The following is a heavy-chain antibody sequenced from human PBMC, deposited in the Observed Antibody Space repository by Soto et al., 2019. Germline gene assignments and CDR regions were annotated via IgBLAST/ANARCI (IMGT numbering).Heavy chain of an antibody. Sequence: QITLKESGPSLVNPTQTLTLTCTFSGFSLSTSGVGVGWIRQPPGKALEWLALIYWDDDKRYSTSLKSRHTITQDTSKIQVVLTMTNMHPVDTATYYCAHRPAAMSPNWVDPWGQGTLVTVSS. CDR2: IYWDDDK. CDR3: AHRPAAMSPNWVDP. V-gene: IGHV2-5*02. J-gene: IGHJ5*02. CDR1: GFSLSTSGVG. D-gene: IGHD2-2*01.